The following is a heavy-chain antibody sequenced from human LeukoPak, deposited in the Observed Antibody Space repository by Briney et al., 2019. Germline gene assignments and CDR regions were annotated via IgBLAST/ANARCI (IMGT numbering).Heavy chain of an antibody. Sequence: GGSLRLSCAASGFTFSSYWMSWVRQAPGKGLEWVANIKQDGSEKYYVDSVKGRFTISRDNAKNSLYLQMNSLRAEDTAVYYCARPIRVSSPFPFDIWGQGTMVTVSS. CDR1: GFTFSSYW. D-gene: IGHD6-13*01. J-gene: IGHJ3*02. CDR3: ARPIRVSSPFPFDI. CDR2: IKQDGSEK. V-gene: IGHV3-7*01.